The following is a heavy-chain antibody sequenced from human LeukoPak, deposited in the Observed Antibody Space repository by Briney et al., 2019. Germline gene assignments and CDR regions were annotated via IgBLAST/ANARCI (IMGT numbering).Heavy chain of an antibody. Sequence: GGSLRLSCAASGFIFIGYGMHWVRQAPGKGPEWVAFIRPDGHNKYYADSVKGRLMISRDNSKNTVDLQMNSLRGDDTAMYYCAKEGAASWDVDVWGKGTTVTVSS. CDR2: IRPDGHNK. CDR3: AKEGAASWDVDV. J-gene: IGHJ6*04. CDR1: GFIFIGYG. D-gene: IGHD3-3*02. V-gene: IGHV3-30*02.